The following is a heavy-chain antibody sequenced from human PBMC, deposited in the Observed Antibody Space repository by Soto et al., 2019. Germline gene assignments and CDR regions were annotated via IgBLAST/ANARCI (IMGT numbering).Heavy chain of an antibody. J-gene: IGHJ1*01. D-gene: IGHD3-3*01. V-gene: IGHV3-23*01. CDR1: GFTFSSYA. CDR3: ASDRYYDFWLLL. Sequence: GGSLRLSCAASGFTFSSYAMSWVRQAPGKGLEWVLAISGSGGGTYYADAVKGRFTISRDNSKNTLYLEMNSLRVEDTVVYYCASDRYYDFWLLLWGQGTPVTVSS. CDR2: ISGSGGGT.